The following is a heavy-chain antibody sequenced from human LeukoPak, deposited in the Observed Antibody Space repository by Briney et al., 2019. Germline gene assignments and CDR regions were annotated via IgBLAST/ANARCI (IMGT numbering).Heavy chain of an antibody. Sequence: SVKVSCKASGGTFSSYAISWVRQAPGQGLEWMGGIIPIFGTANYAQKFQGRVTITADESTSTAYMELSSLRSEDTAVYYCAPIQYCGGDCYPGPLDYWGQGTLVTVSS. CDR2: IIPIFGTA. CDR3: APIQYCGGDCYPGPLDY. V-gene: IGHV1-69*13. CDR1: GGTFSSYA. D-gene: IGHD2-21*02. J-gene: IGHJ4*02.